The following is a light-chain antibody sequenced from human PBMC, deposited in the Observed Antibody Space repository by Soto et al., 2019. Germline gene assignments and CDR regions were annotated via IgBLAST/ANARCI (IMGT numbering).Light chain of an antibody. V-gene: IGLV1-40*01. J-gene: IGLJ1*01. Sequence: QSVLTQPPSVSGAPGQGVTISCSGSSSNVGAASDVYWYQQLPGTAPRLLISVNNKRPSGVPDRFSGSKSGTSASLAITGLRPEDEADYCQSYDDTLSGSWVFGTGTKVTVL. CDR3: QSYDDTLSGSWV. CDR1: SSNVGAASD. CDR2: VNN.